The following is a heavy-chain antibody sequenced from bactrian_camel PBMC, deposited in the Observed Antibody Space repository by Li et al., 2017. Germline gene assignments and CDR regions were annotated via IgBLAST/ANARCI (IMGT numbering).Heavy chain of an antibody. CDR1: QPTYRSIC. J-gene: IGHJ6*01. D-gene: IGHD3*01. CDR2: IDSNGVT. Sequence: HVQLVESGGGSVQAGGSLTLSCTASQPTYRSICMAWFRQAPGAKRETVATIDSNGVTKVADSVKARFTASKDNDKKTWYLRMNNLKPEDTALYTCAAEDQAPWDMGWICNYNSWGQGTQVTVS. CDR3: AAEDQAPWDMGWICNYNS. V-gene: IGHV3S53*01.